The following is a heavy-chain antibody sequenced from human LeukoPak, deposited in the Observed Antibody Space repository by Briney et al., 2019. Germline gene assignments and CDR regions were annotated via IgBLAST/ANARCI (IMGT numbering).Heavy chain of an antibody. Sequence: LRLSCAASGFTFSCYSMNWLRQARGKGLECVSSISSSCSYISYADSVKGRFTISRDNAKISLYLQMNSLRAEDTAVYYCARTITGTQLFDYWGQGSLVTVSS. D-gene: IGHD1-7*01. V-gene: IGHV3-21*01. J-gene: IGHJ4*02. CDR2: ISSSCSYI. CDR1: GFTFSCYS. CDR3: ARTITGTQLFDY.